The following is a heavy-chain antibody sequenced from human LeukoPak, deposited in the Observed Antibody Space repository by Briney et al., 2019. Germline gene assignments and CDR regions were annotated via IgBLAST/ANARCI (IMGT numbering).Heavy chain of an antibody. V-gene: IGHV1-18*01. D-gene: IGHD3-10*01. J-gene: IGHJ4*02. CDR2: ISAYNGKT. CDR3: ARYFGSETSDY. Sequence: ASVKVSCKASGYSFNIFGMSWVRQAPGQGLEWMGWISAYNGKTHFAQKFQGRVTMTADASTSTAYMKLGSLTSDDTAVYYCARYFGSETSDYWGQGTLVTVSS. CDR1: GYSFNIFG.